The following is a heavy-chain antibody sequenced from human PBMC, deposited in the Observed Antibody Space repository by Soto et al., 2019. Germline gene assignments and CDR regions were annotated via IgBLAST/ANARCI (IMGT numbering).Heavy chain of an antibody. J-gene: IGHJ5*01. D-gene: IGHD6-13*01. CDR1: GGSISGYY. V-gene: IGHV4-59*01. CDR3: ARGRPRPFGYSSSWFDY. Sequence: SETLSLTCTVSGGSISGYYWSWIRQPPGKGLEWIGYIYDSGSTNYNPSLKSRVTISVDTSKNQFSLKLSSVTAADTAVYYCARGRPRPFGYSSSWFDYWGQGTLVTVSS. CDR2: IYDSGST.